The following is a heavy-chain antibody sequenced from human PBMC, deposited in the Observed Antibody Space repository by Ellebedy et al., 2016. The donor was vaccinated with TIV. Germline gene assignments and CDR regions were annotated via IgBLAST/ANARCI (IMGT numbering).Heavy chain of an antibody. Sequence: ASVKVSXKASGYTFTSYGISWVRQAPGQGLEWMGWISAYNGNTNYAQKLQGRVTMTTDTSTSTAYMELRSLRSDDTAVYYCARDGYYDFWSGYYASYGMDVWGQGTTVTVSS. CDR3: ARDGYYDFWSGYYASYGMDV. J-gene: IGHJ6*02. CDR1: GYTFTSYG. CDR2: ISAYNGNT. V-gene: IGHV1-18*04. D-gene: IGHD3-3*01.